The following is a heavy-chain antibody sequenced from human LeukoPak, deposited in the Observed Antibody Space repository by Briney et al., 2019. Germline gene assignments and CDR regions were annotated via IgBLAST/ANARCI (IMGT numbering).Heavy chain of an antibody. Sequence: GESLKISCKGSGYSFTNYWIGWVRQMPGKGLEWMGIIYPGDSDTRYSPSFQGQVTISADKSISTAYLQWSSLKASDTAMYYCARGSYYDFWSGYYPDAFDIWGQGTMVTVSS. V-gene: IGHV5-51*01. CDR1: GYSFTNYW. D-gene: IGHD3-3*01. J-gene: IGHJ3*02. CDR2: IYPGDSDT. CDR3: ARGSYYDFWSGYYPDAFDI.